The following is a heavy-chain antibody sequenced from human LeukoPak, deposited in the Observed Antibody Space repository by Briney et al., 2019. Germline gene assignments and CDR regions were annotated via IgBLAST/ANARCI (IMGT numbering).Heavy chain of an antibody. CDR3: ARSGVYSSGPSLGGYFDY. Sequence: SVTVSCKASGGTFSSYAISWVRHAPGQGLEWMGGILPIFGTANYAQKFQGRVTITTDESTSTAYMELSSLRSEDTAVYYCARSGVYSSGPSLGGYFDYWGQGTLVTVSS. V-gene: IGHV1-69*05. D-gene: IGHD6-19*01. J-gene: IGHJ4*02. CDR1: GGTFSSYA. CDR2: ILPIFGTA.